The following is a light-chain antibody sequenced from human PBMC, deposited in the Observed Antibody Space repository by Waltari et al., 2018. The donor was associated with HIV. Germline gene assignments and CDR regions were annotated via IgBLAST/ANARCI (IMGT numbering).Light chain of an antibody. CDR3: CSYVGGSTHYV. CDR2: EDS. CDR1: NRDVRRHIL. Sequence: QSALTQPASVSGSPGQSITIPCTGTNRDVRRHILVSWYQQHPGKAPKLIIYEDSKWPSGVSNRFSGSKSGNTASLTISGLQAADEADYYCCSYVGGSTHYVFGTGTKVSVL. V-gene: IGLV2-23*01. J-gene: IGLJ1*01.